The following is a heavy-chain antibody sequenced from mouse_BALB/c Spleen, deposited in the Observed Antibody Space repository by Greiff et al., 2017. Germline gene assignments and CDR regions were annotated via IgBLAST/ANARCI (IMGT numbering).Heavy chain of an antibody. CDR2: IDPANGNT. D-gene: IGHD2-4*01. J-gene: IGHJ2*01. CDR3: ARDTMITTNYFDY. V-gene: IGHV14-3*02. CDR1: GFNIKDTY. Sequence: DVKLQESGAELVKPGASVKLSCTASGFNIKDTYMHWVKQRPEQGLEWIGRIDPANGNTKYDPKFQGKATITADTSSNTAYLQLSSLTSEDTAVYYCARDTMITTNYFDYWGQGTTLTVSS.